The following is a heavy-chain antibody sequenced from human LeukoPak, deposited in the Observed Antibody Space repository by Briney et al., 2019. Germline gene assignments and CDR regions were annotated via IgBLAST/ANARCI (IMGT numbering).Heavy chain of an antibody. J-gene: IGHJ4*02. CDR1: GFTFTNYA. CDR2: LSGSGNDT. Sequence: GGSLRLSCAASGFTFTNYAMSWVRQAPGKGLEWVSGLSGSGNDTYYADSVKGRFTISRDNSKNTLYLQMNSLRAEDTAVYYCAKAPGGIVGYWGQGTLVTVSS. D-gene: IGHD3-16*01. CDR3: AKAPGGIVGY. V-gene: IGHV3-23*01.